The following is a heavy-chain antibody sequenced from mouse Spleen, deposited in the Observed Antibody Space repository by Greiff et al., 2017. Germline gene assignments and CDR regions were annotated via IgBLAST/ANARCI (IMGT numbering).Heavy chain of an antibody. J-gene: IGHJ4*01. D-gene: IGHD4-1*01. CDR3: THLANWDRAMDY. Sequence: VQLQQSGAELVRPGASVKLSCTASGFNIKDDYMHWVKQRPEQGLEWIGWIDPENGDTEYASKFQGKATITADTSSNTAYLQLSSLTSEDTAVYYCTHLANWDRAMDYWGQGTSVTVSS. CDR1: GFNIKDDY. V-gene: IGHV14-4*01. CDR2: IDPENGDT.